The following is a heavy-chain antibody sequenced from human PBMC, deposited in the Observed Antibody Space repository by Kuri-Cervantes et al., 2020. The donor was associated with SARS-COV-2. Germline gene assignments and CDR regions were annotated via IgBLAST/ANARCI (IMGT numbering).Heavy chain of an antibody. Sequence: GESLKISCAASGFTFSSYAMSWVRQAPGKGLEWVSAISGSGGSTYYADSVKGRFTISRDNAKNSLYLQMNSLRAEDTAVYYCATAVREPSGGYWGQGTLVTVSS. V-gene: IGHV3-23*01. CDR1: GFTFSSYA. D-gene: IGHD3-16*01. CDR2: ISGSGGST. J-gene: IGHJ4*02. CDR3: ATAVREPSGGY.